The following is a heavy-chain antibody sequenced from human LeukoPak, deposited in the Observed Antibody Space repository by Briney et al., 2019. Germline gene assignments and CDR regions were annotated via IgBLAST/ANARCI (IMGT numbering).Heavy chain of an antibody. CDR2: ISGSGGST. V-gene: IGHV3-23*01. Sequence: PGGSLRLSCATSGFTFSNYAMSWVRQAPGKGLEWVSAISGSGGSTYYADSVKGRFTISRDNSKNTLYLQMNSLRAEDTAVYYCAVDIVVVPAAMSDYWGQGTLVTVSS. D-gene: IGHD2-2*03. J-gene: IGHJ4*02. CDR1: GFTFSNYA. CDR3: AVDIVVVPAAMSDY.